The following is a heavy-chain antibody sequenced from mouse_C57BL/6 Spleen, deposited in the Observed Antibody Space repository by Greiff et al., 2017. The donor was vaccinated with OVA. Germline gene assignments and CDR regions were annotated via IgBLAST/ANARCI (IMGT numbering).Heavy chain of an antibody. D-gene: IGHD2-1*01. CDR1: GFTFSDYG. CDR3: ARRNYGNYVGYFDY. V-gene: IGHV5-17*01. CDR2: ISSGSSTI. Sequence: EVNVVESGGGLVKPGGSLKLSCAASGFTFSDYGMHWVRQAPEKGLEWVAYISSGSSTIYYADTVKGRFTISRDNAKNTLFLQMTSLRSEDTAMYYCARRNYGNYVGYFDYWGQGTTLTVSS. J-gene: IGHJ2*01.